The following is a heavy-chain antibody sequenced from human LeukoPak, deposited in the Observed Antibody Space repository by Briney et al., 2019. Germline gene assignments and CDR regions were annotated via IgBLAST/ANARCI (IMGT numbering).Heavy chain of an antibody. V-gene: IGHV3-30-3*01. CDR3: AKDGDLPI. J-gene: IGHJ3*02. Sequence: GGSLRLSCAASGFTFSSYAMHWVRQAPGKGLEWVAVISYDGSNKYYADSVKGRFTISRDNSKNTLYLQMNSLRAEDTAVYYCAKDGDLPIWGQGTMVTVSS. D-gene: IGHD3-10*01. CDR2: ISYDGSNK. CDR1: GFTFSSYA.